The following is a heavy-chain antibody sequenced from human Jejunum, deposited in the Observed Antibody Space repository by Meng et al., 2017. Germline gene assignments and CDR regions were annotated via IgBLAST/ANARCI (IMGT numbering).Heavy chain of an antibody. Sequence: GGSLRLSCAGSGFTFSSYAMIWIRQAPGKGLEWVSSITGSGGGKHYAESVKGRFSISRDNSKNTLYLQMNSLRDEDTAVYYCAKDPNGDYLGAFDFWDQGTMVTVSS. CDR3: AKDPNGDYLGAFDF. V-gene: IGHV3-23*01. D-gene: IGHD4-17*01. J-gene: IGHJ3*01. CDR2: ITGSGGGK. CDR1: GFTFSSYA.